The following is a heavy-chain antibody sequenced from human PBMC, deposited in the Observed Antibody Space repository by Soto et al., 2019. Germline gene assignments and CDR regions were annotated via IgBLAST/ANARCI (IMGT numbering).Heavy chain of an antibody. Sequence: GGSLRLSCAASGFTFSGSAMHWVRQASGKGLEWVGRIRSKANSYATAYAASVKGRFTISRDDSKNTAYLQMNSLKTEDTAVYYCTRAPPDSSGRLDAFDIWGQGTMVTVS. CDR2: IRSKANSYAT. J-gene: IGHJ3*02. D-gene: IGHD3-22*01. CDR1: GFTFSGSA. V-gene: IGHV3-73*01. CDR3: TRAPPDSSGRLDAFDI.